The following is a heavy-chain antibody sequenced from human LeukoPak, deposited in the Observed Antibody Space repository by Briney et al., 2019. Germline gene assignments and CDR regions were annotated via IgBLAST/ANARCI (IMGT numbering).Heavy chain of an antibody. CDR1: GGSLTNYY. Sequence: PSETLSLTCTVSGGSLTNYYWSWIRQPPGKGLEWIGHIYESGSTTYNPSLESRVTISVDTSKNQFSLRLSSVTAADTALYYCARGRIGGPKAPFDYWAREPLSPSPQ. V-gene: IGHV4-59*01. CDR3: ARGRIGGPKAPFDY. J-gene: IGHJ4*02. CDR2: IYESGST. D-gene: IGHD3-16*01.